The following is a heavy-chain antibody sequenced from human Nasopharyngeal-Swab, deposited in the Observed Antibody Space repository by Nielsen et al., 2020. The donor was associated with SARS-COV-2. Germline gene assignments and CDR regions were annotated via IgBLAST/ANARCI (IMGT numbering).Heavy chain of an antibody. V-gene: IGHV4-34*01. CDR2: INHSGST. Sequence: GQGLEWVGEINHSGSTNYNPSLKSRVTISVDTSKNQFSLKLSSVTAADTAVYYCARPTTLGYYYGMDVWGQGTTVTVSS. D-gene: IGHD1-14*01. CDR3: ARPTTLGYYYGMDV. J-gene: IGHJ6*02.